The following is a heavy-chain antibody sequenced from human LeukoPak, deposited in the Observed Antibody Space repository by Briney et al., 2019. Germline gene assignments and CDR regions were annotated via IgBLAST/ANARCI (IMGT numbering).Heavy chain of an antibody. J-gene: IGHJ4*02. D-gene: IGHD6-13*01. CDR2: ISSSGGDT. Sequence: GGSLRLSCTASGFTFGDYAMSWVRQAPGKGLEWVSTISSSGGDTYYADSVKGRFTISRDNSKNTLYLQMNSLRAEDMAIYYCAKTSSWYYFDYWGQGTLVTVSS. V-gene: IGHV3-23*01. CDR1: GFTFGDYA. CDR3: AKTSSWYYFDY.